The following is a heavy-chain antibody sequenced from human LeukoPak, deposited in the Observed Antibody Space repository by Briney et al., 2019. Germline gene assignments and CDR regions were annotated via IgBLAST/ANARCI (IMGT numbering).Heavy chain of an antibody. D-gene: IGHD3-22*01. CDR2: ISGSGGST. V-gene: IGHV3-23*01. CDR1: GFTFSSYA. J-gene: IGHJ4*02. CDR3: AKGTNYYDSSGYYPFDY. Sequence: SGGSLRLSCAASGFTFSSYAMSWVRQAPGKGLEWVSAISGSGGSTYYADSVKGRFTISRDNSKNTLYLQMNSLRAEDTAVYYCAKGTNYYDSSGYYPFDYWGQGTLVTVSS.